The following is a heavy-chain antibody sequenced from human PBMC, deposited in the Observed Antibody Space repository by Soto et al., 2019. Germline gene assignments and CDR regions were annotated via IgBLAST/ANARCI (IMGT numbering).Heavy chain of an antibody. CDR3: ARDGRGLAAVAGLYGMDV. J-gene: IGHJ6*02. CDR2: INTDGSSI. V-gene: IGHV3-74*01. Sequence: GGSLRLSCAVSGFTFSNHWMHWVRQDAGKGLVWVSRINTDGSSIRYADSVKGRFTISRDNARNTLYLQMNSLRAEDTAVYYCARDGRGLAAVAGLYGMDVWGQGTTVTVSS. CDR1: GFTFSNHW. D-gene: IGHD6-19*01.